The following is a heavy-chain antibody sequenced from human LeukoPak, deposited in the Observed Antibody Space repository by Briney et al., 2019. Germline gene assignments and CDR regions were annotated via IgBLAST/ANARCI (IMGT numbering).Heavy chain of an antibody. CDR2: INPNSGGT. J-gene: IGHJ4*02. Sequence: EASVKVSCKASGYTFTGYPIYWVRQAPGQGLEWMGWINPNSGGTDYAQKFQGRVTMTRDTSISTAYMELRRLRSDDTAVYYCARADSSGWYRGDYWGQGTLVTVSS. CDR1: GYTFTGYP. CDR3: ARADSSGWYRGDY. D-gene: IGHD6-19*01. V-gene: IGHV1-2*02.